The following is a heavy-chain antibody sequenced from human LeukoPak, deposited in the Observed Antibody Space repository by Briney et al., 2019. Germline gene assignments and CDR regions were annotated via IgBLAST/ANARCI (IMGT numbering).Heavy chain of an antibody. J-gene: IGHJ4*02. CDR1: GFTNSSYW. D-gene: IGHD3-10*01. CDR3: ARDVDGSFDY. V-gene: IGHV3-7*01. Sequence: GGSLRLSCVASGFTNSSYWMNWVRQAPGKGLEWVANIKEDESVKQYVDSVKGRFTISRDNAKNSVYLQMNSVRDEDTAVYRCARDVDGSFDYWGQGTLVAVSS. CDR2: IKEDESVK.